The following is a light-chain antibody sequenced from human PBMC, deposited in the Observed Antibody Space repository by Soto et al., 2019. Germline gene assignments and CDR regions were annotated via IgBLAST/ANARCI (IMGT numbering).Light chain of an antibody. Sequence: EIVLTQSPGTLSLSPGERATLSCRASQSVSSSSLAWYQQKRGQAPRLLIYGASSRATGIPDRFSGSGSGTDFTLTISRLEPEDFATYYCQQTLSVPRTFGLGTKVEIK. CDR1: QSVSSSS. J-gene: IGKJ1*01. CDR3: QQTLSVPRT. V-gene: IGKV3-20*01. CDR2: GAS.